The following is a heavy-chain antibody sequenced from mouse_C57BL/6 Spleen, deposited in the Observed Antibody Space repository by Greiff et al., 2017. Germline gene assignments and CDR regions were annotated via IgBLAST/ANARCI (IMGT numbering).Heavy chain of an antibody. D-gene: IGHD2-5*01. V-gene: IGHV5-17*01. CDR1: GFTFSDYG. Sequence: EVKLQESGGGLVKPGGSLKLSCAASGFTFSDYGMHWVRQAPEQGLEWVAYISSGSSTIYYADTVKGRFTISRDNTKNTLFLQMTSLRSEDTAMYYCARGGYNSNYAFAYWGQGTLVTVSA. CDR3: ARGGYNSNYAFAY. CDR2: ISSGSSTI. J-gene: IGHJ3*01.